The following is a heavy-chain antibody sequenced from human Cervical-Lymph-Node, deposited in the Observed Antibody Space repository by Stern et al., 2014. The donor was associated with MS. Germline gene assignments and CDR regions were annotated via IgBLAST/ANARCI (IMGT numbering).Heavy chain of an antibody. Sequence: QLQLQESGSRLVKPSQTLSLTCAVSGGSINTNGYSWTWIRQSPGKGLEWIGYIYDSGSTYYNPSLTSRVTISVDRSKNQFSLKLSSVTAADTAVYYCARDLGYCSGGSCVRGWFDPWGQGTLVTVSS. V-gene: IGHV4-30-2*06. J-gene: IGHJ5*02. D-gene: IGHD2-15*01. CDR2: IYDSGST. CDR3: ARDLGYCSGGSCVRGWFDP. CDR1: GGSINTNGYS.